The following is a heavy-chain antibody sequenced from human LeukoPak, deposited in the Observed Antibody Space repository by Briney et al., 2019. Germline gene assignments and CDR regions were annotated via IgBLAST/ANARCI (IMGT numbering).Heavy chain of an antibody. D-gene: IGHD6-19*01. J-gene: IGHJ4*02. V-gene: IGHV5-51*01. CDR3: ARVTGSGSSKNLDY. CDR1: GYSINNYW. CDR2: IYPGDSDT. Sequence: VESLKISCKGSGYSINNYWIGWVRQMPGKGLEWMGIIYPGDSDTRYSPSFQGQVTISVDKSISTAYLQWSSLKASDTAMYYCARVTGSGSSKNLDYWGQGTLVTVAS.